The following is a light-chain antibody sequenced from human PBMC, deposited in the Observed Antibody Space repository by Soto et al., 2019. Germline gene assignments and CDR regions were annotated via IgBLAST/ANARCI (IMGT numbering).Light chain of an antibody. J-gene: IGLJ2*01. Sequence: QSVLTQPPSVSGAPGKRVTISCTGSSSNIGAGYDVHWYQQLPGTAPKLLIYGNSNRPSGVPDRFSGSKSGTSASLAITGLQAEDEADYYCQSYDSSLSGSVVFGGGTKVTVL. CDR3: QSYDSSLSGSVV. CDR1: SSNIGAGYD. V-gene: IGLV1-40*01. CDR2: GNS.